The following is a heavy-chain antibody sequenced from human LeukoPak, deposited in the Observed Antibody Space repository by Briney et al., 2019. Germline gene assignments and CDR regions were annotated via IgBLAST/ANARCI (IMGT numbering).Heavy chain of an antibody. J-gene: IGHJ4*02. CDR2: TSAYNGNT. V-gene: IGHV1-18*01. CDR1: GYTFTNYG. CDR3: ARGAYCGGDCYQRSLDY. Sequence: GASVKVSCKASGYTFTNYGISWVRQAPGQGLEWMGWTSAYNGNTNYAQKLQDRVTMTTDTSTSTAYMEVRSLRSDDTAVYYCARGAYCGGDCYQRSLDYWGQGALVTVSS. D-gene: IGHD2-21*02.